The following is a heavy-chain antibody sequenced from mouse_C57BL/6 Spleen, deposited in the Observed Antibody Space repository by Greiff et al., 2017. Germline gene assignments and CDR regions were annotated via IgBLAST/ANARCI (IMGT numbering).Heavy chain of an antibody. Sequence: VQLQQSGAELVKPGASVKISCKASGYAFSSYWMNWVKQRPGKGLEWIGQIYPGDGDTNYNGKFKGKATLTADKSSSTAYMQLSSLTSEDSAVYFCARQGYDYDGALYYYAMDYWGQGTSVTVSS. D-gene: IGHD2-4*01. CDR2: IYPGDGDT. CDR3: ARQGYDYDGALYYYAMDY. V-gene: IGHV1-80*01. J-gene: IGHJ4*01. CDR1: GYAFSSYW.